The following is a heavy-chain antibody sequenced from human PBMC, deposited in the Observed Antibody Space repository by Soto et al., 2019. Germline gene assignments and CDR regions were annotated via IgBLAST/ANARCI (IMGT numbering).Heavy chain of an antibody. CDR3: AKDHRQARYYTYDSDY. CDR1: GFTFSSYA. V-gene: IGHV3-23*01. Sequence: GGSLRLPWAASGFTFSSYAMSWGWHAPGPGQEWVSAFSGSSGSTYYADSVKGRFTTTRFNSANTLYLQMESLRAGGTAAYSYAKDHRQARYYTYDSDYWGQGTLVTVSS. D-gene: IGHD1-26*01. J-gene: IGHJ4*02. CDR2: FSGSSGST.